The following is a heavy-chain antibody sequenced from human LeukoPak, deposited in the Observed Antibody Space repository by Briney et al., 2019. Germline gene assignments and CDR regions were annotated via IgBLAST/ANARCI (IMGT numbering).Heavy chain of an antibody. CDR3: VGYYVGKFDY. J-gene: IGHJ4*02. D-gene: IGHD4-23*01. Sequence: GGSLRLSCAASGFTFSSYAMSWVRQAPGQGLEWVSLIYTSGITKYTDSVKGRFTISRDNAKNTLCLQMNTLSAEDTAVYYCVGYYVGKFDYWGQGTLVTVSS. CDR2: IYTSGIT. V-gene: IGHV3-66*02. CDR1: GFTFSSYA.